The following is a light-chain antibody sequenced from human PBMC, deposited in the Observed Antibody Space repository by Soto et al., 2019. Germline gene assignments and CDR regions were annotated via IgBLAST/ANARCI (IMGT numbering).Light chain of an antibody. CDR1: SSDVGSYNR. V-gene: IGLV2-18*01. CDR3: SLYTSSSGV. J-gene: IGLJ3*02. Sequence: QSALTQPPSVSGSPGQSVTISCTGTSSDVGSYNRVSWYQQPPGTAPKLMIYEVSNRPSGVPDRFSGSKSGNTASLTISGLQAEDEADYYCSLYTSSSGVFGGGTKLTVL. CDR2: EVS.